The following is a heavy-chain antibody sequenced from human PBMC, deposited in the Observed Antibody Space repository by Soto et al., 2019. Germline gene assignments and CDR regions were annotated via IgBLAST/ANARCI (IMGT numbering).Heavy chain of an antibody. D-gene: IGHD6-13*01. J-gene: IGHJ5*02. CDR1: GYTFTSYD. CDR3: ARERSAAGTGWFDP. V-gene: IGHV1-8*01. Sequence: QVQLVQSGAEVKKPGASVKVSCKASGYTFTSYDINWVRQATGQGLEWVGWMNPNSGNTGYAQKFQGRVTMTRNTSISTAYMELSSLRSEDTAVYYCARERSAAGTGWFDPWGQGTLVTVSS. CDR2: MNPNSGNT.